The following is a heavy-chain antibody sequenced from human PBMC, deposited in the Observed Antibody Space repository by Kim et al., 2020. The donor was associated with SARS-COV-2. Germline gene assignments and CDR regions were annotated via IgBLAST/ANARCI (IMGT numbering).Heavy chain of an antibody. V-gene: IGHV3-48*03. J-gene: IGHJ6*03. Sequence: GGSLRLSCAASGFTFSSFEMNWVRQAPGKGLEWVSYISTSGSTIYYADSVKGRFTISIYNARTSIYLQMHSLRAEDTAVYYCARLSYSWRYCIDGWGKG. CDR1: GFTFSSFE. D-gene: IGHD1-20*01. CDR3: ARLSYSWRYCIDG. CDR2: ISTSGSTI.